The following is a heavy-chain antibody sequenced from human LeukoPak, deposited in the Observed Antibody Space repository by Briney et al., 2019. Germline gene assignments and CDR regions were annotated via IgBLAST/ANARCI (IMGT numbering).Heavy chain of an antibody. CDR3: ARVLRGEGYFDY. D-gene: IGHD3-10*01. J-gene: IGHJ4*02. CDR1: GGTFSSYA. CDR2: IIPILGIA. Sequence: GASVKVSCKASGGTFSSYAISWVRQAPGQGLEWMGRIIPILGIANYAQKFQGRVTITADKSTSTAYMELSSLRSEDTAVYYCARVLRGEGYFDYWDQGTLVTVSS. V-gene: IGHV1-69*04.